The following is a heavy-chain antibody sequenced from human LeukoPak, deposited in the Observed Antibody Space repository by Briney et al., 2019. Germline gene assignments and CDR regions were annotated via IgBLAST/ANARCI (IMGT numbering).Heavy chain of an antibody. CDR1: GFTFSSYW. J-gene: IGHJ4*02. CDR3: ARDSTSYCGGDCYNY. D-gene: IGHD2-21*02. V-gene: IGHV3-74*01. Sequence: PGGSLRLSCAASGFTFSSYWMHWVRQAPGKGLVWVSRINSDGSSTSYADSVKGRFTISRDNAKNTLYLQMNSLRAEATAVYYSARDSTSYCGGDCYNYWGQGTLVTASS. CDR2: INSDGSST.